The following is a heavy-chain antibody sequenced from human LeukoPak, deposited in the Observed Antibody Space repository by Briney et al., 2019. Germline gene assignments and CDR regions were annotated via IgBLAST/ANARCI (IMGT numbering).Heavy chain of an antibody. J-gene: IGHJ4*02. CDR1: GFTFSSYS. V-gene: IGHV3-21*04. CDR3: TTHTTGTTPDTNFDY. Sequence: GGSLRLSCAASGFTFSSYSMNWVRQAPGKGLEWVSSISSSSSYIYYADSVKGRFTISRDDSKNTAYLQMNSLKTEDTAVYYCTTHTTGTTPDTNFDYWGQGTLVTVSS. D-gene: IGHD1-1*01. CDR2: ISSSSSYI.